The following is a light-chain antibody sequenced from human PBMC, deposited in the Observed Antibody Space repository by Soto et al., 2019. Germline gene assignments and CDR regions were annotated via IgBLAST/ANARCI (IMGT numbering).Light chain of an antibody. V-gene: IGLV2-14*01. CDR3: SSYTSSGTDV. CDR1: SSDVGDYNY. J-gene: IGLJ1*01. CDR2: DVS. Sequence: QSALTQPASVSGSPGQSSTISCTGTSSDVGDYNYVSWYQQHPGKAPKLMIYDVSNRPSGVSNRFSGSKSGNTASLTISGLQAEDEADYYCSSYTSSGTDVFGTGTKLTVL.